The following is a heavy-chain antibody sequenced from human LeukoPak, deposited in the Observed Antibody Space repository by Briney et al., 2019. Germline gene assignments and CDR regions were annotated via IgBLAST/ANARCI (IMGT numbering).Heavy chain of an antibody. J-gene: IGHJ4*02. D-gene: IGHD3-22*01. CDR1: GGSLSSYY. V-gene: IGHV4-59*12. CDR2: IYYSGST. CDR3: ARDVSLSSGYLNY. Sequence: SETLSLTCTVSGGSLSSYYWSWIRQPPGKGLEWIGSIYYSGSTYYNPSLKSRVTISVDTSKNQFSLKLSSVTAADTAVYYCARDVSLSSGYLNYWGQGTLVTVSS.